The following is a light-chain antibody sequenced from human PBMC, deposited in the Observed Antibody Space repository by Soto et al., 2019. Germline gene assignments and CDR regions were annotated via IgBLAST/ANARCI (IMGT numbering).Light chain of an antibody. Sequence: DIQMTQSPSTLSGSVGDRVTITCRASQTISSWLAWYQQKPEKAPKLLIYKASTLKSGVPSRFSGSGSGTEFPLTISSLPPDDFATYYCQHYKSYSEAFGQGTKGELK. CDR3: QHYKSYSEA. V-gene: IGKV1-5*03. CDR1: QTISSW. CDR2: KAS. J-gene: IGKJ1*01.